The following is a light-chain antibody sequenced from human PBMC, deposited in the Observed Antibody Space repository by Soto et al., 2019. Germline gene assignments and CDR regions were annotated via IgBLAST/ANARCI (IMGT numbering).Light chain of an antibody. J-gene: IGKJ2*01. CDR1: QSLRSSY. Sequence: EVVLTQSPNTLSLSPGERATLSCWASQSLRSSYLAWYQRKPGQAPRLLMFVASRRATGIPERFNGSGSVTDFMLTISRLEPEYVAVYYCQQHGTSPYTFGDGTVLEIK. V-gene: IGKV3-20*01. CDR2: VAS. CDR3: QQHGTSPYT.